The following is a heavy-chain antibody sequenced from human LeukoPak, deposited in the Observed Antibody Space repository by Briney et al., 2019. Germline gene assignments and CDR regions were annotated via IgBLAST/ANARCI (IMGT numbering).Heavy chain of an antibody. D-gene: IGHD2-15*01. V-gene: IGHV1-69*05. CDR2: VIPIFGTA. Sequence: ASVKVSCKASGGTFSSYAISWVRQAPGQGLEWMGRVIPIFGTANYAQKFQGRVTITTDESTSTAYMELSSLRSEGTAVYYCAVGYCSGGSCYFDYWGQGTLVTVSS. CDR1: GGTFSSYA. J-gene: IGHJ4*02. CDR3: AVGYCSGGSCYFDY.